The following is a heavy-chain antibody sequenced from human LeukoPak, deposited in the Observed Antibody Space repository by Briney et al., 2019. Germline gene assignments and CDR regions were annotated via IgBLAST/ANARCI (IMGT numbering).Heavy chain of an antibody. J-gene: IGHJ1*01. CDR3: ARDCSIAARQRFGY. Sequence: GASVKVSCKASGYTFTSYDINWVRQATGQGLEWMGLMNPNSGNTGYAQKFQGRVTMTRNTSISTAYMELSSLRSEDTAVYYCARDCSIAARQRFGYWGQGTLVTVSS. CDR1: GYTFTSYD. V-gene: IGHV1-8*01. D-gene: IGHD6-6*01. CDR2: MNPNSGNT.